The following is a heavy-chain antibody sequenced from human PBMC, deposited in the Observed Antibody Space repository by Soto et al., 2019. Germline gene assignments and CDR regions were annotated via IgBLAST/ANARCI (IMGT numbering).Heavy chain of an antibody. J-gene: IGHJ5*02. Sequence: QVHLVQSGVEVKTPGASVKVSCQASGYTFFTYDISWVRQAPGQGLEWMGWISTYSGDTKYAQKFQGRVTMTTDTSTTTAYLDLRSLRSDDTAVYYCARHHGPTTSENWFDPWGQGTRVTVSS. V-gene: IGHV1-18*01. CDR3: ARHHGPTTSENWFDP. D-gene: IGHD5-12*01. CDR1: GYTFFTYD. CDR2: ISTYSGDT.